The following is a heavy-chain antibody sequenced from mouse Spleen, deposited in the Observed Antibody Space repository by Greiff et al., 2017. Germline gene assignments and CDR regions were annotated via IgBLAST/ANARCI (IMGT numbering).Heavy chain of an antibody. D-gene: IGHD4-1*01. Sequence: VQLKESGPGLVKPSQSLSLTCSVTGYSITSGYYWNWIRQFPGNKLEWMGYISYDGSNNYNPSLKNRISITRDTSKNQFFLKLNSVTTEDTATYYCAVTGYYFDYWGQGTTLTVSS. CDR2: ISYDGSN. V-gene: IGHV3-6*01. CDR1: GYSITSGYY. J-gene: IGHJ2*01. CDR3: AVTGYYFDY.